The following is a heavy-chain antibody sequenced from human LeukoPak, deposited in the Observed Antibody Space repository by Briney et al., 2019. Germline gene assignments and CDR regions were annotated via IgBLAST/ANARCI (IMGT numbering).Heavy chain of an antibody. V-gene: IGHV3-21*01. J-gene: IGHJ4*02. CDR3: ARGVRDLVNYYFDY. D-gene: IGHD4-23*01. CDR2: ISSSSSYI. Sequence: GGSLRLSCAASGFTFSSYSMNWVRQAPGKGLEWVSSISSSSSYIYYADSVKGRFTISRDNAKNSLYLQMNSLRAEDTAVYYCARGVRDLVNYYFDYWGQGTLVTVSS. CDR1: GFTFSSYS.